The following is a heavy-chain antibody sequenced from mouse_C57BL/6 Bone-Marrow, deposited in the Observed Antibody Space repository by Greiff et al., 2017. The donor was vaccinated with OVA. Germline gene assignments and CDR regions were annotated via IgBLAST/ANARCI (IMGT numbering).Heavy chain of an antibody. CDR1: GFTFSSYA. CDR3: ARERLDAMDY. V-gene: IGHV5-4*01. Sequence: EVKLVESGGGLVKPGGSLKLSCAASGFTFSSYAMSWVRQTPEKRLEWVATISDGGSYTYYPDNVKGRFTISRDNAKNNLYLQMSHLKSKDTAMYYCARERLDAMDYGGQGTSVTVSS. J-gene: IGHJ4*01. CDR2: ISDGGSYT.